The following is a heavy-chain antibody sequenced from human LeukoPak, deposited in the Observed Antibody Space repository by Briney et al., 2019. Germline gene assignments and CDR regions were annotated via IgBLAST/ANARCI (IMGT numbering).Heavy chain of an antibody. CDR2: IIPILGIA. CDR3: ARAIPSGSYYGGYAFDI. D-gene: IGHD1-26*01. CDR1: GGTFSSYA. Sequence: ASVKVSCKASGGTFSSYAISWVRQAPGQGLEWMGRIIPILGIANYAQKFQGRVTITADKSTSTAYMELSSLRSEDTAVYYCARAIPSGSYYGGYAFDIWGQGTMVTVSS. V-gene: IGHV1-69*04. J-gene: IGHJ3*02.